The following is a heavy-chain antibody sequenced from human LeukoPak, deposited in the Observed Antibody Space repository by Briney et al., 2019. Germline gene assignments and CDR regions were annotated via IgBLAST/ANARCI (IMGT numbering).Heavy chain of an antibody. Sequence: RGSLRLSCAASGFTFSSYAMSWVRQAAWMWLEWVSAISGSGGSTYYADSVKGRFTISRDNSSNTLYLQMNSLRAEDTAVYYCAKDSLMGVAGTIFDYWGQGTLVTVSS. CDR2: ISGSGGST. CDR3: AKDSLMGVAGTIFDY. D-gene: IGHD6-19*01. J-gene: IGHJ4*02. CDR1: GFTFSSYA. V-gene: IGHV3-23*01.